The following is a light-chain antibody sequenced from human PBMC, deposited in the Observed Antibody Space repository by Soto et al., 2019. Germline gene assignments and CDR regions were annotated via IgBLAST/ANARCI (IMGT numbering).Light chain of an antibody. Sequence: EIVLTQSPGTLSLFPGERATLSCRATQSVNSDYLAWYQQKPGQAPRLLIYIASRRATGIPDRFSGSGSGTDFTLTINRLEPEDGAVYYCQQYGTSPWTFGQGTKVAIK. V-gene: IGKV3-20*01. J-gene: IGKJ1*01. CDR1: QSVNSDY. CDR2: IAS. CDR3: QQYGTSPWT.